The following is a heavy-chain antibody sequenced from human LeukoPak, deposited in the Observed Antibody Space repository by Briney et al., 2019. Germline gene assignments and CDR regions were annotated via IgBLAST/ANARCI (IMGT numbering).Heavy chain of an antibody. D-gene: IGHD2-21*02. V-gene: IGHV1-69*06. CDR3: ARGPFVVVTAIPDYFDY. J-gene: IGHJ4*02. CDR1: GGTFSSYA. Sequence: SVTVSCKASGGTFSSYAISWVRQAPGQGLEWMGGIIPIFGTANYAQKFQGRVTITADKSTSTAYMGLSSLRSEDTAVYYCARGPFVVVTAIPDYFDYWGQGTLVTVSS. CDR2: IIPIFGTA.